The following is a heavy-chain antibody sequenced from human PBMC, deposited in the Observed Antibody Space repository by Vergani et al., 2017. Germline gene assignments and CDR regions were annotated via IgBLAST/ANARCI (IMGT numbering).Heavy chain of an antibody. J-gene: IGHJ4*02. CDR1: GGSMTSDIYY. CDR3: ASERRDGYNPFDT. V-gene: IGHV4-61*02. Sequence: QLQESGPGLVKPSQTLSLTCTVSGGSMTSDIYYWSWIRQSAEKGLEWIGRFQGSGNSTYNPSLKSRVTTSLDTSKNQFSLKLSSVTAADTALYYCASERRDGYNPFDTWGQGTLVTVSS. CDR2: FQGSGNS. D-gene: IGHD5-24*01.